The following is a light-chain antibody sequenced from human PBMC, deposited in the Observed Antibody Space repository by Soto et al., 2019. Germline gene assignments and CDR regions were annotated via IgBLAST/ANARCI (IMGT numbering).Light chain of an antibody. Sequence: EIVMTQSPATVSVSPGERATLSCRASHSVSSNLAWYQQKPGQAPRLLIYDTSIRATGVPARFSGSRSGAEFTLTISSLQSEDFAVYYCQHYVTWPLTFGGGTRLENK. CDR2: DTS. J-gene: IGKJ5*01. CDR3: QHYVTWPLT. CDR1: HSVSSN. V-gene: IGKV3-15*01.